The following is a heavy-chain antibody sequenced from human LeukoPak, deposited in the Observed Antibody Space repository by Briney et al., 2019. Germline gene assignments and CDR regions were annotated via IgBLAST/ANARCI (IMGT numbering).Heavy chain of an antibody. CDR2: ISVDGRDT. CDR3: AKDPASGSSYYFYGMDV. J-gene: IGHJ6*02. Sequence: GKSLRLSCAASGFTFSNYPMHWVRQAPGKGLEWVAVISVDGRDTHYADSVKGRFTISRDNSKNTLFLQMNSLRAEDTAVYYCAKDPASGSSYYFYGMDVWGQGTAVTVSS. V-gene: IGHV3-30-3*01. D-gene: IGHD1-26*01. CDR1: GFTFSNYP.